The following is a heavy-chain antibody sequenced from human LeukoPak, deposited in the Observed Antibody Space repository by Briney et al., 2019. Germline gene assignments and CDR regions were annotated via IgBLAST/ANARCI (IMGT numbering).Heavy chain of an antibody. V-gene: IGHV3-21*01. CDR3: ARIGSSWYLDY. Sequence: TGGSLRLSCAASGFTFSSYSMNWVRQAPGKGLEWVSSISSSSSYIYYADSVKGRFTISRDNAKNSLYLQMSSLRAEDTAVYYCARIGSSWYLDYWGQGTLVTVSS. CDR2: ISSSSSYI. J-gene: IGHJ4*02. CDR1: GFTFSSYS. D-gene: IGHD6-13*01.